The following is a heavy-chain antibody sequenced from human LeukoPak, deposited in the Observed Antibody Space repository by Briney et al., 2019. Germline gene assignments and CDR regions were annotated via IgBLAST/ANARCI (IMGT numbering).Heavy chain of an antibody. V-gene: IGHV4-4*07. J-gene: IGHJ6*03. CDR2: IYTSGNT. D-gene: IGHD1-1*01. CDR1: GGSFSIYY. Sequence: SETLSLTCNVSGGSFSIYYWSWIRQPAGKGLEWIGRIYTSGNTNYNPSLKSRVTMSVDTSKNQFSLKLISVTAADTAVYYCARDSAAGSYYYYTDVWGKGTTVTISS. CDR3: ARDSAAGSYYYYTDV.